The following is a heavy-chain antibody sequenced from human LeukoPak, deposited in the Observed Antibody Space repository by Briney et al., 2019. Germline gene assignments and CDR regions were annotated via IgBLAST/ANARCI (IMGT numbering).Heavy chain of an antibody. D-gene: IGHD3-22*01. V-gene: IGHV3-7*01. Sequence: PGGSLRLSCAASGFTFSSYWMSWVRQAPGKGLEWVANIKQDGSEKYYVDSVKGRFTISRDNAKNSLYLQMNSLRAEDTAVYYCASWGIRGIVGPSFDYWGQGTLVTVSS. CDR2: IKQDGSEK. CDR3: ASWGIRGIVGPSFDY. J-gene: IGHJ4*02. CDR1: GFTFSSYW.